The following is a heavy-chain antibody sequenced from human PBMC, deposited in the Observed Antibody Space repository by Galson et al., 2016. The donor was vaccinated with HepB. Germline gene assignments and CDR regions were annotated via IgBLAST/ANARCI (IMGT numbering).Heavy chain of an antibody. V-gene: IGHV1-2*02. CDR2: VNPDSGGT. D-gene: IGHD5-12*01. J-gene: IGHJ5*02. Sequence: SVKVSCKASGYTFTGYYMHWVRQAPGQGLEWMGWVNPDSGGTKSAQTFQGRVTMTRDTSISTAYMQLSSLRSDDTAVYYCARDAHSDYGYLDTWGQGTLVTVSS. CDR3: ARDAHSDYGYLDT. CDR1: GYTFTGYY.